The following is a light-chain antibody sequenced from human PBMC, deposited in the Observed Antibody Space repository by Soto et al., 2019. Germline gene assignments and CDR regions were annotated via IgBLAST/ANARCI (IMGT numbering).Light chain of an antibody. Sequence: QCALTQPPSATGTPGQRVTISCSGSSSNIGSNYVYWYQQLPGTAPKLLIYRNNQRPSGVPDRFSGSKSGTSASLAISGLRSEDDVDYDWAAWEDSLSSRYVFGTGTIVTVL. CDR3: AAWEDSLSSRYV. J-gene: IGLJ1*01. CDR1: SSNIGSNY. V-gene: IGLV1-47*01. CDR2: RNN.